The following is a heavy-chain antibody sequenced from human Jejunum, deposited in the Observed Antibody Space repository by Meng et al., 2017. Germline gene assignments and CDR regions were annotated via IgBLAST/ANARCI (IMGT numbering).Heavy chain of an antibody. D-gene: IGHD5-12*01. CDR1: GFTFDDYG. CDR2: VSGNGGRT. J-gene: IGHJ4*02. Sequence: GESLKISCTASGFTFDDYGMSWVRQAPGKGLVWVSGVSGNGGRTGYADSVQGRFTISRDKGQNSLYLQMNSLRAEDTALYFCAGGKYRYDHYFDSWGQGTLVTVSS. CDR3: AGGKYRYDHYFDS. V-gene: IGHV3-20*04.